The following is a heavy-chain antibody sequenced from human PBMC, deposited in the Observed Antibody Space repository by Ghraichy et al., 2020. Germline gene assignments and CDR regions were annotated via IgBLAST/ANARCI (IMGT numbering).Heavy chain of an antibody. Sequence: LSLTCAASGFTFSSYEMNWVRQAPGKGLEWVSLISSSGSTIFYADSVKGRFTISRDNAKNSLYLQMNSLRAEDAAVYYCARVGSSFDYWGQGTLVTVSS. CDR2: ISSSGSTI. D-gene: IGHD6-13*01. V-gene: IGHV3-48*03. CDR3: ARVGSSFDY. J-gene: IGHJ4*02. CDR1: GFTFSSYE.